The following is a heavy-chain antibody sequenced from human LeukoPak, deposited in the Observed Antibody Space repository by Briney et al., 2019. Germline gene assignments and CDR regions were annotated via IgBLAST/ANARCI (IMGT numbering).Heavy chain of an antibody. Sequence: PGGSLRLSCAASGFTFSSYGMHWVRQAPGKGLEWVAVISYDGSNKYYADSVKGRFTISRDNSKNTLYLQMNSLRAEGTAVYYRAKGLGSSWFNDYWGQGTLVTVSS. CDR1: GFTFSSYG. J-gene: IGHJ4*02. CDR2: ISYDGSNK. D-gene: IGHD6-13*01. CDR3: AKGLGSSWFNDY. V-gene: IGHV3-30*18.